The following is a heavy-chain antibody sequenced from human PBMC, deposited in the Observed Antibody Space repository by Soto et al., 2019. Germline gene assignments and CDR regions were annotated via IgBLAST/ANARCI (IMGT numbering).Heavy chain of an antibody. CDR3: ARGRDFWSGLNMDV. D-gene: IGHD3-3*01. J-gene: IGHJ6*03. CDR1: GFTFSSYS. V-gene: IGHV3-48*02. Sequence: GGSLRLSCAASGFTFSSYSMNWVRQAPGKGLEWVSYISSNSSTIYYADSVKGRFTISRDNAKNSLYLQMNSLRDEDTAVYYCARGRDFWSGLNMDVWGKGTTVTVSS. CDR2: ISSNSSTI.